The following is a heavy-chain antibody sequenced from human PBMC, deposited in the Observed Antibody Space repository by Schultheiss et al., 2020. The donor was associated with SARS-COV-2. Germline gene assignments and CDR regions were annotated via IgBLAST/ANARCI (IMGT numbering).Heavy chain of an antibody. D-gene: IGHD6-13*01. J-gene: IGHJ5*02. Sequence: GSLRLSCTVSGGSISSYYWSWIRQPPGKGLEWIGYIYYSGSTNYNPSLKSRVTISVDTSRNQFSLKLTSVTAADTAVYYCARGESSWYWFDPWGQGTLVTVSS. CDR1: GGSISSYY. CDR3: ARGESSWYWFDP. V-gene: IGHV4-59*01. CDR2: IYYSGST.